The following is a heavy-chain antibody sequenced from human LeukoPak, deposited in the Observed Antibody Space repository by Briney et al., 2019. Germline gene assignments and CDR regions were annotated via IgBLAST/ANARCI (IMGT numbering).Heavy chain of an antibody. J-gene: IGHJ5*02. CDR3: ARSRGGFGDYGSWFDP. CDR1: GGSFSGYF. CDR2: THNSGTT. D-gene: IGHD4-17*01. V-gene: IGHV4-34*10. Sequence: PSETLSLTCAVYGGSFSGYFWNWIRQPPGKGPEWIGFTHNSGTTNYTPSLKSRVAMSLDTSTNQFSLKVNSVTAADTAFYYCARSRGGFGDYGSWFDPWGQGILVIVSS.